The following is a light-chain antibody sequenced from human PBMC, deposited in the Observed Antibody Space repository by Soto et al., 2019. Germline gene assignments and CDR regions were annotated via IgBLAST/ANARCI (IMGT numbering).Light chain of an antibody. CDR3: QQRYSSLT. V-gene: IGKV1-39*01. J-gene: IGKJ2*01. CDR1: QSIGLN. CDR2: GAS. Sequence: DIQLTQSPSSLSASVGDRVTITCRASQSIGLNLNWYQQKAGTAPKLLIYGASSLEGGVPSRFSGSGSGTDFTLTISSLQPEDFATDYCQQRYSSLTFGQGTNVEIK.